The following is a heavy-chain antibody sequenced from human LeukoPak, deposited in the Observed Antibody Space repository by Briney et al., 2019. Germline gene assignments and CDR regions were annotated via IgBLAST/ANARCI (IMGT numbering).Heavy chain of an antibody. CDR3: ARAYDFWSGYYLVLDY. CDR1: GGSISSSSYY. J-gene: IGHJ4*02. D-gene: IGHD3-3*01. V-gene: IGHV4-39*01. Sequence: SETLSLTCTVSGGSISSSSYYWGWIRQPPGKGLEWIGSIYYSGSTYYNPSLKSRVTISVDTSKNQFSLKLSSVTAADTAVYYCARAYDFWSGYYLVLDYWGQGTLVTVSS. CDR2: IYYSGST.